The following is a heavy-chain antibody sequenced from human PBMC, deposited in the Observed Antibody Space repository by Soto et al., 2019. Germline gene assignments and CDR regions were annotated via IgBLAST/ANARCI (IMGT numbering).Heavy chain of an antibody. CDR3: ARDPYSSGDSSNFDY. CDR1: GDSVSSNSAA. CDR2: TYYRSKWYN. D-gene: IGHD6-19*01. J-gene: IGHJ4*02. V-gene: IGHV6-1*01. Sequence: KQSQTLSLPCAISGDSVSSNSAAWNWIRQSPSRGLEWLGRTYYRSKWYNDYAVSVKSRITINPDTSKNQFSLQLNSVTPEDTAVYYCARDPYSSGDSSNFDYWGQGTLVTVSS.